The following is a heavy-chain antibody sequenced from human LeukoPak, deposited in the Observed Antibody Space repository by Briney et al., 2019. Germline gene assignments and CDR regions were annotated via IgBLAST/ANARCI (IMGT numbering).Heavy chain of an antibody. CDR2: IWYDGSNK. CDR3: AKDTGYYYYYMDV. V-gene: IGHV3-33*06. Sequence: GSLRLSCAASGFIFSSYGMHWVRQAPGKGLEWVAVIWYDGSNKYYADSVKGRFTISRDNSKNTLYLQMNSLRAEDTAVYYCAKDTGYYYYYMDVWGKGTTVTVSS. J-gene: IGHJ6*03. CDR1: GFIFSSYG. D-gene: IGHD4-11*01.